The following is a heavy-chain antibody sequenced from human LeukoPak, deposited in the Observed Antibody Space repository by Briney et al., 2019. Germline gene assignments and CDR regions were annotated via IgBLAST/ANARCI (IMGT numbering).Heavy chain of an antibody. CDR3: AKDHREWKQDYYYAMDV. D-gene: IGHD5-18*01. V-gene: IGHV3-33*06. CDR1: GFTFSSYG. CDR2: IWYDGSNK. Sequence: GRSLRLSCAASGFTFSSYGMHWVRQAPGKGLEWVAVIWYDGSNKYYADSVKGRFTISRDNSKNTLYLQMNSLRAEDTAVYYCAKDHREWKQDYYYAMDVWGQGTTVTVSS. J-gene: IGHJ6*02.